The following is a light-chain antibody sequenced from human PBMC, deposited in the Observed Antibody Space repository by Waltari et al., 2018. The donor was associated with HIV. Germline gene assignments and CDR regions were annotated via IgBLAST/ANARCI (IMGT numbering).Light chain of an antibody. CDR3: QQLESYTQIT. V-gene: IGKV1-9*01. J-gene: IGKJ4*01. Sequence: DIQLTQSPSFLSASLGDRVTITCRASRGINNYLAWYQQKPGKAPKLLIYAASILESGVPSRFGGSGSGTEFSLTIGSLQPEDFATYYCQQLESYTQITFGGGTKVEIK. CDR2: AAS. CDR1: RGINNY.